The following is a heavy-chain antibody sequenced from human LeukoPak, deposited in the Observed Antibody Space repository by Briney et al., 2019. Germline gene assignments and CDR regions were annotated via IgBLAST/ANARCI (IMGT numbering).Heavy chain of an antibody. V-gene: IGHV3-30*14. CDR2: ISYDGSNK. Sequence: GGSLRLSCAASGFTFSSYAMHWVRQAPGKGLGWGAVISYDGSNKYYADSVKGRFTISRDNSKNTLYLQMNSLRAEDTAVYYCAKLQGDITMVRGVPNGFDYWGQGTLVTVSS. CDR1: GFTFSSYA. CDR3: AKLQGDITMVRGVPNGFDY. D-gene: IGHD3-10*01. J-gene: IGHJ4*01.